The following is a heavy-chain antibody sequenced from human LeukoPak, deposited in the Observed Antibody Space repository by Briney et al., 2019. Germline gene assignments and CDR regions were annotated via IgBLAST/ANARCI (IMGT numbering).Heavy chain of an antibody. D-gene: IGHD6-13*01. CDR3: ANFPGIAAAGTGY. J-gene: IGHJ4*02. V-gene: IGHV4-34*01. CDR2: INHSGST. CDR1: GGSFSGYY. Sequence: SETLSLTCAVYGGSFSGYYWSWIRQPPGKGLEWIGEINHSGSTNYNPSLKSRITISVDTPKNQFSLKLSSVTAADTAVYYCANFPGIAAAGTGYWGQGTLVTVSS.